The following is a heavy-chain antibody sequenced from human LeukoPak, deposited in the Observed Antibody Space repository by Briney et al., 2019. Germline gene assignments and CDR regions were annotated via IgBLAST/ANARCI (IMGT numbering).Heavy chain of an antibody. D-gene: IGHD2-15*01. Sequence: GGSLRLSCAASGFTFSDYYMSWIRQAPGKGLDWVSGIREAGGGTKYADSVKGRFTISRDNAKNSVYLQMNSLRGDDTAIYFCAGRYCRGGSCLTNFCGMDVWGQGTTVIVSS. CDR3: AGRYCRGGSCLTNFCGMDV. V-gene: IGHV3-11*06. J-gene: IGHJ6*02. CDR1: GFTFSDYY. CDR2: IREAGGGT.